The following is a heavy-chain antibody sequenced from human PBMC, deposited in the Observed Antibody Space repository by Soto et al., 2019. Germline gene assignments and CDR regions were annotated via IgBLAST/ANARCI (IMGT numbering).Heavy chain of an antibody. D-gene: IGHD1-26*01. V-gene: IGHV4-4*02. CDR2: IYHRGST. J-gene: IGHJ3*02. Sequence: QVHLQESGPGLVQPSGTLFLTCAVSGGSISSPNWWSWVRQSPGKRLEWIGEIYHRGSTNYNPSLESRVTISVDTSKNQFSLELKSVTAADTAVYYCARELPPYSGSCDIWGQGAMVTVSS. CDR1: GGSISSPNW. CDR3: ARELPPYSGSCDI.